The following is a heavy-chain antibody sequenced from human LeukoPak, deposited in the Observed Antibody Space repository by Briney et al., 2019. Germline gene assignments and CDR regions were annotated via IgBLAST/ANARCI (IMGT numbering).Heavy chain of an antibody. CDR2: IISGSGYI. V-gene: IGHV3-21*01. Sequence: GGSLRLSCAASGFTFSTYSMNWVRQAPGKGLEWVSSIISGSGYIYYADSVEGRFTISRDNAKNSLYLQMNSLRAEDTAVYYCARGSLRGYCSSTSCYLGEAGFDYWGQGTLVTVSS. CDR3: ARGSLRGYCSSTSCYLGEAGFDY. D-gene: IGHD2-2*01. J-gene: IGHJ4*02. CDR1: GFTFSTYS.